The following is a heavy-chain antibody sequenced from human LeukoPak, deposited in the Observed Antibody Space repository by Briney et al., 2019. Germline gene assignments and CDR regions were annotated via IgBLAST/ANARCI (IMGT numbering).Heavy chain of an antibody. CDR1: GYTFTGYY. D-gene: IGHD3-22*01. CDR3: ARSHYYDSSGWGTWFDY. J-gene: IGHJ4*02. CDR2: INPNSGGT. Sequence: ASVKVSCKASGYTFTGYYMHWVRQAPGQGLEWMGWINPNSGGTNYAQKFQGRVTMTRDTSISTAYMELSRLRSDDTAVYYCARSHYYDSSGWGTWFDYWGQGTLVTVSS. V-gene: IGHV1-2*02.